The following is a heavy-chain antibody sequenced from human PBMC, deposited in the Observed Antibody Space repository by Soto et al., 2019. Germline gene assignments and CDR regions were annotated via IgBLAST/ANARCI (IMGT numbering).Heavy chain of an antibody. J-gene: IGHJ3*02. CDR1: GGSISSYY. CDR2: IYYSGST. CDR3: ARAYCSGGSCYSTI. V-gene: IGHV4-59*01. D-gene: IGHD2-15*01. Sequence: PSETLSLTCTVSGGSISSYYWRWIRQPPGKGLEWIGYIYYSGSTNYNPSLKSRVTISVDTSKNQFSLKLSPVTAADTAVYYCARAYCSGGSCYSTIWGQGTMVT.